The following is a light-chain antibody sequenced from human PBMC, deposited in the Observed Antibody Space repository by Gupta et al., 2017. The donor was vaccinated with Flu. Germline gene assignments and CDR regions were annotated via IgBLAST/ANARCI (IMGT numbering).Light chain of an antibody. CDR3: QQRSNCLIT. J-gene: IGKJ5*01. Sequence: EIVLTQSPATLSLSPGERATLSCRASQSINNYLAWYQQKPGQAPRLLIYDASDRAPGVPARFSGGGSGTDFTLTISSLEPEDSAVYYCQQRSNCLITFGQGTQMDIK. V-gene: IGKV3-11*01. CDR2: DAS. CDR1: QSINNY.